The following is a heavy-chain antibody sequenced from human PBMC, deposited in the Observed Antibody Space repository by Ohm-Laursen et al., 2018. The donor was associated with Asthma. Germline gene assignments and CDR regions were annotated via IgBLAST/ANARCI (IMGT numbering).Heavy chain of an antibody. D-gene: IGHD6-13*01. Sequence: GSLRLSCTASGFTFSSSYMVWVRQVPGKGLECISYITPSSSPIHYSDSVKGRFTISRENAKNSLYLQMNSLRAEDTALYYCAKGPGIAAALDYWGQGTLVTVSS. CDR1: GFTFSSSY. CDR2: ITPSSSPI. J-gene: IGHJ4*02. CDR3: AKGPGIAAALDY. V-gene: IGHV3-48*01.